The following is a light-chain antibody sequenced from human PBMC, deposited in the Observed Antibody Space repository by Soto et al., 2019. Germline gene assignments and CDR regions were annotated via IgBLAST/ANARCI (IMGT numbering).Light chain of an antibody. CDR1: QHISNY. J-gene: IGKJ3*01. CDR2: DVS. CDR3: QHRGNHPYT. Sequence: DLHITKSPSSLSASVGDRVTITCPANQHISNYLNWYQQKPGKAPRLLIYDVSKLQTGVPSRFSGSGSGTDFTFTISSLQPEDIATYYCQHRGNHPYTFGPGTKVD. V-gene: IGKV1-33*01.